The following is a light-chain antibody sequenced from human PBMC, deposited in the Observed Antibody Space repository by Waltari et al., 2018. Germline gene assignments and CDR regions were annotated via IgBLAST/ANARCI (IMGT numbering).Light chain of an antibody. J-gene: IGLJ1*01. CDR2: DVS. CDR1: SRDVGGYKY. CDR3: SSYTSSSTQ. Sequence: QSALTQPASVSGSPGQSITISCTGNSRDVGGYKYVSWYQQHPGKAPKLMIYDVSNRPSGVSNRFSGSKSGNTASLTISGLQAEDEADYYCSSYTSSSTQFGTGTKVTVL. V-gene: IGLV2-14*01.